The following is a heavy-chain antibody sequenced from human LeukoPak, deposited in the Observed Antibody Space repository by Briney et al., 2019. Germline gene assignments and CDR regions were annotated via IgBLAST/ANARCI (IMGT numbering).Heavy chain of an antibody. J-gene: IGHJ4*02. CDR2: IIHIFGTA. V-gene: IGHV1-69*01. Sequence: SSVTVSCKASGGTFSSYAISWVRPAPGQGLEWMGGIIHIFGTANYAQKFQGRVTNTPDESTSTGAIAPSSLRSEDTALYYCAREDSSGWWDYWGQGTLVTVSS. CDR1: GGTFSSYA. D-gene: IGHD6-19*01. CDR3: AREDSSGWWDY.